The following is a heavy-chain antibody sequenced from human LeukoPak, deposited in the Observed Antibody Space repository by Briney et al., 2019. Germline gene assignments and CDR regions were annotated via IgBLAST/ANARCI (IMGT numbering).Heavy chain of an antibody. CDR3: ARIGYSSGWSTNDY. V-gene: IGHV4-34*01. Sequence: PSETLSLTCAVYGGSFSDYYWSWIRQPPGKGLEWIGEINHSGSTNYNPSLKSRVTISVDTSKNQFSLKLSSVTAADTAVYYCARIGYSSGWSTNDYWGQGTLVTVSS. D-gene: IGHD6-19*01. J-gene: IGHJ4*02. CDR1: GGSFSDYY. CDR2: INHSGST.